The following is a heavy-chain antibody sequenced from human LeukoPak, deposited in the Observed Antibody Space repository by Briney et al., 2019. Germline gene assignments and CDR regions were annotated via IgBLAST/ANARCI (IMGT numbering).Heavy chain of an antibody. CDR3: ARASWVSSTDAVR. J-gene: IGHJ4*02. V-gene: IGHV3-23*01. Sequence: PGGSLRLSCSASGFTFSSYAMSWVRQAPGEGLEWVSTITSTGGRAYYADSVKGRFTISRDNSKNTLYLQMNSLRAEDTAIYYCARASWVSSTDAVRWGQGTLVTVSS. D-gene: IGHD3-16*01. CDR1: GFTFSSYA. CDR2: ITSTGGRA.